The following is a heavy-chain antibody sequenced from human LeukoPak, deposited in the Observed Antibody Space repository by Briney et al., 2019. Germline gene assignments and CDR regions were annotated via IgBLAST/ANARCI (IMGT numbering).Heavy chain of an antibody. J-gene: IGHJ4*02. V-gene: IGHV3-23*01. CDR2: IRGSGDRT. CDR3: AKERPTIAVAVD. Sequence: GGSLRLSCAASGFTLSSYSMNWVRQAPGKGLEWVSAIRGSGDRTYYADSVKGRFTISRDNSKNTLYLQMNSLRAEDTAVYYCAKERPTIAVAVDWGQGTLVTVSS. D-gene: IGHD6-19*01. CDR1: GFTLSSYS.